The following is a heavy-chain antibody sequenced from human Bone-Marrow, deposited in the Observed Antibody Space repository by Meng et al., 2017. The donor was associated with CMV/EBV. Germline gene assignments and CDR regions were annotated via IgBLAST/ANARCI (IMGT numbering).Heavy chain of an antibody. CDR1: GYNFAAYY. CDR3: ARTDWLEW. CDR2: INPSSGCT. Sequence: KVSCNSSGYNFAAYYLPWVRQPPGQGIEWMGWINPSSGCTNYAQKFQGRVAMTDDTSTSTVYMELSGLMSDDTAVYFCARTDWLEWWGQGTLVTVSS. D-gene: IGHD3-9*01. J-gene: IGHJ4*02. V-gene: IGHV1-2*02.